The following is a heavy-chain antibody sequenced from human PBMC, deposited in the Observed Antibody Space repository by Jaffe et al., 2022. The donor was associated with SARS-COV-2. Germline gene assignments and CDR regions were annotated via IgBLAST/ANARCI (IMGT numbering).Heavy chain of an antibody. CDR3: VRGGDWSFDY. Sequence: QMQLKESGPGLVRPSGTLSLTCAVSGASISSDLWWTWVRQSPGKGLEWIGEIHHRKGANYRPSLKSRVTMAVDKSRNQFSLNLNSVTAADTAVYFCVRGGDWSFDYWGQGILVTVSS. D-gene: IGHD2-21*02. V-gene: IGHV4-4*02. CDR2: IHHRKGA. J-gene: IGHJ4*02. CDR1: GASISSDLW.